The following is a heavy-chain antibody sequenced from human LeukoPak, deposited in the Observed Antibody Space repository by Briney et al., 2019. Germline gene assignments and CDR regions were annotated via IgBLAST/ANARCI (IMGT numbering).Heavy chain of an antibody. CDR2: MNPNSGNT. D-gene: IGHD3-10*01. CDR1: GYTFTSYD. Sequence: ASVKVSCKASGYTFTSYDINWVRQATGQGLEWMGWMNPNSGNTGYAQKFQGRVTMTRNTSISTAYMELSGLRSEDTAVYYCARDDARYYYGSGSRGPMDVWGKGTTVTISS. CDR3: ARDDARYYYGSGSRGPMDV. J-gene: IGHJ6*03. V-gene: IGHV1-8*01.